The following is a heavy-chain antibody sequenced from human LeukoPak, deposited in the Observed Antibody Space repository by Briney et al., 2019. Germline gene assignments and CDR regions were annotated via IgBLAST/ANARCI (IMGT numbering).Heavy chain of an antibody. Sequence: GGSLRLSCAASGFTFSSYAMHWVRQAPGKGLEWLSAIGGEKSGSWTKSADSVKGRFTISRDNSENTLYLQMNSLRAEDTAVYYCAKDPEAAAGHTGLGYSDYWGQGTLVTVSS. CDR2: IGGEKSGSWT. CDR1: GFTFSSYA. J-gene: IGHJ4*02. V-gene: IGHV3-NL1*01. D-gene: IGHD6-13*01. CDR3: AKDPEAAAGHTGLGYSDY.